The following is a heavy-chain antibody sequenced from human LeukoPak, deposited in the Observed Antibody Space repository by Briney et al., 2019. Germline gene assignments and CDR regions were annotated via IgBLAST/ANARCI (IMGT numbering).Heavy chain of an antibody. CDR2: IIPIFGTA. J-gene: IGHJ4*02. D-gene: IGHD2-15*01. Sequence: SVKVSCKASGGTFSSYAISWVRQAPGQGLEWMGGIIPIFGTANYAQKFQGRVTITADESTSTAYMELSSLRSEDTAVYYCARDREGYCSDGSCYPQLRKGEFDYWGQGTLVTVSS. V-gene: IGHV1-69*01. CDR3: ARDREGYCSDGSCYPQLRKGEFDY. CDR1: GGTFSSYA.